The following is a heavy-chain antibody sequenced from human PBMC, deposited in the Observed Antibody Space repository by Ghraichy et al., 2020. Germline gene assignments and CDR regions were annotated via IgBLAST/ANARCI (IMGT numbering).Heavy chain of an antibody. CDR3: ATAPLATPYFDD. Sequence: GGSLRLSCVGSGSTLSGYTMNWVRQAPGKGLDWVSSISGSSNYIYYADSVKGRFTISRDNTKNSLYLQMNSLRAEDTAVYYCATAPLATPYFDDSGQGTLVTVSS. V-gene: IGHV3-21*01. CDR1: GSTLSGYT. J-gene: IGHJ4*02. D-gene: IGHD5-12*01. CDR2: ISGSSNYI.